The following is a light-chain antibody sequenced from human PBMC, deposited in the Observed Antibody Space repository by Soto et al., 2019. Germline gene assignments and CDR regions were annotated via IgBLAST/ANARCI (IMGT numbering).Light chain of an antibody. V-gene: IGLV2-14*02. CDR2: DVS. CDR3: SSFTSSSTLV. CDR1: DVGSYGV. J-gene: IGLJ1*01. Sequence: QSVLTQPASVSGSPGQTITISCSDVGSYGVVSWYQQHPGKVPKLMIYDVSNRPSGVSNRFSGSKSGNTASLTISGLQAEDEADYYCSSFTSSSTLVFGTGTKVTVL.